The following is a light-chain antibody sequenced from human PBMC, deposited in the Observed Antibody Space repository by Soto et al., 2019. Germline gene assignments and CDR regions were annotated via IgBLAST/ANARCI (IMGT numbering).Light chain of an antibody. CDR2: GAS. J-gene: IGKJ5*01. V-gene: IGKV3-20*01. CDR1: QGVSRY. CDR3: LQYGSSPHT. Sequence: EIVLTQSPATLSLSPGERATLSCRASQGVSRYLAWYQQKPGQAPRLLISGASNRASDIPDRFSGSGSWTDFTLTISRLEPEDFAVYYCLQYGSSPHTFGQGTRLEI.